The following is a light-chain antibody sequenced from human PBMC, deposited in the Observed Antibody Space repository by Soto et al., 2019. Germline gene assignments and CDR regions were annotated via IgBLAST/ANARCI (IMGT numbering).Light chain of an antibody. CDR1: SFYSE. V-gene: IGLV9-49*03. CDR2: VGTGGIVG. Sequence: QSVLTQPPSTSASLGASVTLTCTLGSFYSEVDWYQQRPGKGPRFVMRVGTGGIVGSKGDGIPDRFSVAGSGLNRYLTIKNIQEEDESDYHCGADHGSGSSFVFGGGTKLTVL. CDR3: GADHGSGSSFV. J-gene: IGLJ2*01.